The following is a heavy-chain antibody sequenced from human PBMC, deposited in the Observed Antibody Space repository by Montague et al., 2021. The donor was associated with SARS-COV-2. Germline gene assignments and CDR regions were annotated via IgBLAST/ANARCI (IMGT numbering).Heavy chain of an antibody. V-gene: IGHV4-59*01. J-gene: IGHJ3*02. CDR3: VRDHPYGGPRGAYDI. Sequence: SETLFLTCTVSGGSITGCYWSWLRRSPGKGLEWIAYIYDGGAVNYNPSLGSRVTISTDTSKNQLSLKVNSVTAADTAVYYCVRDHPYGGPRGAYDIWGQGTVVTVSS. D-gene: IGHD4-23*01. CDR2: IYDGGAV. CDR1: GGSITGCY.